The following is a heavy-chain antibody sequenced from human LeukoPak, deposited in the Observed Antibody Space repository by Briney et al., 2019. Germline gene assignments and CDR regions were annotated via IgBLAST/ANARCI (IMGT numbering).Heavy chain of an antibody. V-gene: IGHV3-23*01. Sequence: GGSLRLSCTVSGFTVSSNSWSWVRQAPGKGLEWVSGISGSGDSTFYADSVKGRFTISRGNSKNTRYLQMNSLRAEDTAVYYCAKTYYSSRAHYYYYYYMDVWGKGTTVTISS. CDR2: ISGSGDST. D-gene: IGHD3-10*01. CDR1: GFTVSSNS. J-gene: IGHJ6*03. CDR3: AKTYYSSRAHYYYYYYMDV.